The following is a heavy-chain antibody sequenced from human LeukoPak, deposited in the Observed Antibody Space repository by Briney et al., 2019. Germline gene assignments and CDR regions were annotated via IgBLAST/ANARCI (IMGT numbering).Heavy chain of an antibody. V-gene: IGHV3-48*01. Sequence: GGSLRLSCAASGFTFSSYNMNWVRQAPGKGLEWVSYISSSRSTIYYADSVKGRFTISRDNTKNSLYLPKHMAIAEDTAVYYCARSGSYRLDYWGQGTLVTVFS. CDR1: GFTFSSYN. CDR2: ISSSRSTI. J-gene: IGHJ4*02. CDR3: ARSGSYRLDY. D-gene: IGHD1-26*01.